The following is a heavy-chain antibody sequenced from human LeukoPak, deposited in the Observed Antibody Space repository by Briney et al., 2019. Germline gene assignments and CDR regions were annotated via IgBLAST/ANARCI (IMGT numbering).Heavy chain of an antibody. D-gene: IGHD6-6*01. Sequence: SETLSLTCTVSGGSISSYYWSWIRQPAGKGLEWIGRIYTSGSTNYNPSLKSRVTISVDKSKNQFSLKLSSVTAADTAAYYCARDGGSSSSGDWFDPWGQGTLVTVSS. CDR1: GGSISSYY. CDR2: IYTSGST. CDR3: ARDGGSSSSGDWFDP. V-gene: IGHV4-4*07. J-gene: IGHJ5*02.